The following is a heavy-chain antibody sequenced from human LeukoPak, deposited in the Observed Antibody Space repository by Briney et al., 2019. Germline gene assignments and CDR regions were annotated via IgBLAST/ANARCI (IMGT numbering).Heavy chain of an antibody. J-gene: IGHJ4*02. D-gene: IGHD6-13*01. V-gene: IGHV4-39*07. CDR2: IYYSGST. CDR3: ARVSSSWYRVLDY. Sequence: SETLSLTCTVSGGSTSSGDYYWGWIRQAPGMGLEWIGSIYYSGSTNYNPSLKSRVTISVDTSKNQFSLKLSSVTAADTAVYYCARVSSSWYRVLDYWGQGTLVTVSS. CDR1: GGSTSSGDYY.